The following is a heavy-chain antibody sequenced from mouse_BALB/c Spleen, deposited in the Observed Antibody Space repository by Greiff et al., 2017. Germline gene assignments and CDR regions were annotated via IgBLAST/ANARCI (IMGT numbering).Heavy chain of an antibody. Sequence: DVQLVESGPGLVKPSQSLSLTCSVTGYSITSGYYWNWIRQFPGNKLEWMGYISYDGSNNYNPSLKNRISITRDTSKNQFFLKLNSVTTEDTATYYCARGGHGYAMDYWGQGTSVTVSS. CDR1: GYSITSGYY. CDR3: ARGGHGYAMDY. CDR2: ISYDGSN. J-gene: IGHJ4*01. V-gene: IGHV3-6*02.